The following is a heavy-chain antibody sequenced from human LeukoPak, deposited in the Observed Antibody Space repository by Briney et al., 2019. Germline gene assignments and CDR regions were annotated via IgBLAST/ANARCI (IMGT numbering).Heavy chain of an antibody. V-gene: IGHV1-2*06. CDR3: ATGSILTGYYMGY. D-gene: IGHD3-9*01. CDR1: GYTFTGYY. CDR2: INPNSGGT. J-gene: IGHJ4*02. Sequence: ASVKVSCKASGYTFTGYYMHWVRQAPGQGLEWMGRINPNSGGTNYAQKFQGRVTMTRDTSISTAYMELSSLRSEDTAVYYCATGSILTGYYMGYWGQGTLVTVSS.